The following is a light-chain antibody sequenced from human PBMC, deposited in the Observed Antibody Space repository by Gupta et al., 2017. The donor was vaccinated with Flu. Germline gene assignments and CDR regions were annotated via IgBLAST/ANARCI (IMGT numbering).Light chain of an antibody. CDR3: QQYNSYSWT. V-gene: IGKV1-5*03. J-gene: IGKJ1*01. Sequence: DIQMTQSPSTLSASVGDTVVISCRASQSIGTWLAWYQQKPGKSPKLLLYKASILESGVPSRFSGSGSGTEFSLTISSLQPDDFATYYRQQYNSYSWTFGQGTKVEIK. CDR2: KAS. CDR1: QSIGTW.